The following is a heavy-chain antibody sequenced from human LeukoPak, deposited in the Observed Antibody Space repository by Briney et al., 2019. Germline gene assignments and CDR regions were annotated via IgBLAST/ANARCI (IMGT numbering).Heavy chain of an antibody. CDR3: AKVQPFYYYDSSGYYYFDY. CDR2: ISGSGGST. J-gene: IGHJ4*02. V-gene: IGHV3-23*01. Sequence: GGSLRLSCAASGFTFSSYAMSWVRQAPGKGLEWVSAISGSGGSTYYADSVKGRFTISRDNSKNTLYLQMNSLRAKDTAVYYCAKVQPFYYYDSSGYYYFDYWGQGTLVTVSS. D-gene: IGHD3-22*01. CDR1: GFTFSSYA.